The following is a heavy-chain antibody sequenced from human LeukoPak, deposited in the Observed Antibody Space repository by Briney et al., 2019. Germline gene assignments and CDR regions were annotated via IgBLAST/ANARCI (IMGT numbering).Heavy chain of an antibody. CDR3: ARSADSSGYYYSGGAFDI. J-gene: IGHJ3*02. CDR2: TYYSGST. D-gene: IGHD3-22*01. V-gene: IGHV4-39*01. CDR1: GGYITSSSYY. Sequence: SETLSLTCTVSGGYITSSSYYWGWIRQPPGKGLEWIGNTYYSGSTDYNPSLKSRVTMSVDTSKNQFSLKLSSVTAADTAVYYCARSADSSGYYYSGGAFDIWGQGTRVTVSS.